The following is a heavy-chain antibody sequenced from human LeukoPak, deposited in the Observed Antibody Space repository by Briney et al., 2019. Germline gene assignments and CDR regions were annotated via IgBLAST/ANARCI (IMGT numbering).Heavy chain of an antibody. Sequence: LRLSCAASGFTFSSYAMSWVRQAPGKGLEWIGYIYHSGSTYYNPSLRSRVTISVDRSKNQFSLKLSSVTAADTAVYYCARYGNSSGYSRYYFDYWGQGTLVTVSS. CDR1: GFTFSSYA. CDR3: ARYGNSSGYSRYYFDY. V-gene: IGHV4-30-2*01. J-gene: IGHJ4*02. CDR2: IYHSGST. D-gene: IGHD3-22*01.